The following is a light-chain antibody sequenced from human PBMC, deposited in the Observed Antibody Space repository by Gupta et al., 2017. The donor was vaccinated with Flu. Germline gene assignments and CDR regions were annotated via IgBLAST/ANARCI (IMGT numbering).Light chain of an antibody. V-gene: IGKV1-5*03. CDR2: KAS. J-gene: IGKJ2*01. CDR1: HSISTW. CDR3: QQYNSYPYT. Sequence: GDRVSIACRGSHSISTWLAWYQQKPGKAPNLLIYKASSLESGVPSRFSGRGSGTEFTLTISSLQPDDFATYYCQQYNSYPYTFGQGTKLEIK.